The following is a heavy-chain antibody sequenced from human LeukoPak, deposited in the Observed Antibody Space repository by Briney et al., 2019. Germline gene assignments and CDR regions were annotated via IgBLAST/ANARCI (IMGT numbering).Heavy chain of an antibody. Sequence: PSETLSLTCTVSGYSISTSYYWGWIRPPPGKGLEWIGSINYSGSTYHNPSLKSRVTMSVDTSSNQFSLKLSSVTAADTAVYYCARDGSSAVADYWGQGTLVTVSS. CDR1: GYSISTSYY. J-gene: IGHJ4*02. CDR2: INYSGST. V-gene: IGHV4-38-2*02. D-gene: IGHD6-19*01. CDR3: ARDGSSAVADY.